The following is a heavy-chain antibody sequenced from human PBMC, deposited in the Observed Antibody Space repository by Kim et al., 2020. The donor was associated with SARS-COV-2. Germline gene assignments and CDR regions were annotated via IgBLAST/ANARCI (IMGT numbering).Heavy chain of an antibody. CDR3: AMNDFWSGYYKGDY. CDR2: IYYSGST. V-gene: IGHV4-39*01. Sequence: SETLSLTCTVSGGSISSSSYYWGWIRQPQGKGLEWIGSIYYSGSTYYNPSLKSRVTISVDTSKNQFSLKLSSVTAADTAVYYCAMNDFWSGYYKGDYWGQGTLVTVSS. D-gene: IGHD3-3*01. J-gene: IGHJ4*02. CDR1: GGSISSSSYY.